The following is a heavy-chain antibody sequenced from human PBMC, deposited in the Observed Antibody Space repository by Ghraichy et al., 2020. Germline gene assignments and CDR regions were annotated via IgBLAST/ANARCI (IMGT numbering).Heavy chain of an antibody. V-gene: IGHV3-23*01. CDR1: GFTFSSYA. CDR3: AKRGRYVVPAEGYFDY. CDR2: ISDSGGST. J-gene: IGHJ4*02. D-gene: IGHD2-2*01. Sequence: GGSLRLSCAASGFTFSSYAMSWVRQAPGKGLEWVSVISDSGGSTYYADSVQGRFTISRDNSKNTLYLQMNSLRAEDTAVYYCAKRGRYVVPAEGYFDYWGPGTLVTVSS.